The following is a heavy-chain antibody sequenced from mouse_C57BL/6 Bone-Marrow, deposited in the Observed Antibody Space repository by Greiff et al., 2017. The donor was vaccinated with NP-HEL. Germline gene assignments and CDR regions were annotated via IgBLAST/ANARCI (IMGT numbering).Heavy chain of an antibody. D-gene: IGHD5-1*01. CDR2: INPYNGGT. V-gene: IGHV1-19*01. Sequence: VQLKQSGPVLVKPGASVKMSCKASGYTFTDYYMNWVKQSHGKSLEWIGVINPYNGGTSYNQKFKGKATLTVDKSSSTAYMALNSLTSEDSAVYYCARGYLLDWGQGNTLTGSS. CDR3: ARGYLLD. CDR1: GYTFTDYY. J-gene: IGHJ2*01.